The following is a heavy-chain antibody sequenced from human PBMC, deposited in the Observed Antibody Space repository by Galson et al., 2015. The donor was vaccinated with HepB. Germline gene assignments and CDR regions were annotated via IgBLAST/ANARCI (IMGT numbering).Heavy chain of an antibody. CDR1: GISISGSQYY. Sequence: ETLSLTCDVSGISISGSQYYWGWIRQSPKKGLEWIGSIYYGGRTYFSPSFQSRVAMSVDTSKNQLSLTLSSVTAADTAVYHCARPLVLNGRFAPGVGPFHIWGHGTLVTVSA. CDR2: IYYGGRT. D-gene: IGHD2-8*01. J-gene: IGHJ3*02. CDR3: ARPLVLNGRFAPGVGPFHI. V-gene: IGHV4-39*01.